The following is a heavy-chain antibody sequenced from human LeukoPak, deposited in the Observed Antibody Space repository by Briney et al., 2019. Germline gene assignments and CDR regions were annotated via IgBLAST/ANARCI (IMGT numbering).Heavy chain of an antibody. Sequence: RGSLRLSCAAAGFTFSDYGMNWVRQVPGKGLEWVSGISGSGISTYYADSVKGRFTISRDNSKNTLYLQMNSLRVEDTAVYYCAKSWNYYDSSGDDALDIWGQGTMVTVSS. V-gene: IGHV3-23*01. CDR1: GFTFSDYG. J-gene: IGHJ3*02. D-gene: IGHD3-22*01. CDR2: ISGSGIST. CDR3: AKSWNYYDSSGDDALDI.